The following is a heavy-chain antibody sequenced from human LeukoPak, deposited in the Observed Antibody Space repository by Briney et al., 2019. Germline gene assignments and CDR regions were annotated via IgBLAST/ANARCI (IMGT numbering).Heavy chain of an antibody. CDR3: ATSMYYGDYGNWFDP. Sequence: SETLSLTCAVYGGSFSGYYWSWIRQPPGKGLEWIGEINHSGSTNYNPSLKSRVTISVDTSKKQFSLKVNSVTAADTAVYYCATSMYYGDYGNWFDPWGQGTLVTVSS. CDR1: GGSFSGYY. V-gene: IGHV4-34*01. CDR2: INHSGST. J-gene: IGHJ5*02. D-gene: IGHD4-17*01.